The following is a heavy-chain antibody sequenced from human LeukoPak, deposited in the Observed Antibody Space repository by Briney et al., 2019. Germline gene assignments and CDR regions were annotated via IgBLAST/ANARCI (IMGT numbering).Heavy chain of an antibody. D-gene: IGHD6-19*01. V-gene: IGHV3-23*01. J-gene: IGHJ4*02. CDR3: AREGGGQRLNPFDY. CDR2: ISGSGGST. CDR1: GFTFSNYA. Sequence: PGGSLRLSCAASGFTFSNYAMSWVRQAPGKGLEWVSGISGSGGSTYYADSVKGRFTISRDNSKNTLYVQMNSLRAEDTAVYYCAREGGGQRLNPFDYWGQGTLVTVSS.